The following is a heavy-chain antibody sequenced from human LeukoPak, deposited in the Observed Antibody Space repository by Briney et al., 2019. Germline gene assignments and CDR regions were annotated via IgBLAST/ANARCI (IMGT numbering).Heavy chain of an antibody. V-gene: IGHV3-23*01. CDR3: AKDPLGYCSGGSCYSPDY. J-gene: IGHJ4*02. CDR1: GFTFSSYA. D-gene: IGHD2-15*01. Sequence: GGSLRLSCAASGFTFSSYAMSWVRQAPGEGLEWVSAISGSGGSTYYADSVKGRFTISRDNSKNTLYLQMNSLRAEDTAVYYCAKDPLGYCSGGSCYSPDYWGQGTLVTVSS. CDR2: ISGSGGST.